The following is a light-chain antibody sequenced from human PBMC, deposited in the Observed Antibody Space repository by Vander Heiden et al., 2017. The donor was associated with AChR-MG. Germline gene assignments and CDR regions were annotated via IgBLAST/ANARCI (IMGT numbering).Light chain of an antibody. V-gene: IGLV2-8*01. CDR2: EVS. CDR3: SSYAGSNKLVV. CDR1: SSAVGGYNY. J-gene: IGLJ2*01. Sequence: QSALTQPPSASGSPGQSVTISCTGTSSAVGGYNYVSWYQQHPGKAPNLMIYEVSKRPSGVPDRFSGSKSGNTASLTVAGLQAEDEADYYCSSYAGSNKLVVFGGGTKLTVL.